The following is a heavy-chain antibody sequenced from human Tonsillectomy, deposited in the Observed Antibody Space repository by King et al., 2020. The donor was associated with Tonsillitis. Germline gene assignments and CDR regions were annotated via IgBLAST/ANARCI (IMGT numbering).Heavy chain of an antibody. J-gene: IGHJ4*02. Sequence: VQLQQWGAGLLKPSETLSLTYTGYGGSFSDYYWSWIRQPPGKGLEWSGKINQSGSTNYNPSLNNRVTISVDTSKSQFSLKLSSVTAADTAVYYCAREMYSSGWYKGKIDYWGQGTLVTVSS. CDR3: AREMYSSGWYKGKIDY. V-gene: IGHV4-34*01. CDR1: GGSFSDYY. D-gene: IGHD6-19*01. CDR2: INQSGST.